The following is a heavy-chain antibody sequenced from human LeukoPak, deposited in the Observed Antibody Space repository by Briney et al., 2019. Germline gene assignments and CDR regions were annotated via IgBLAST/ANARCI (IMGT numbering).Heavy chain of an antibody. V-gene: IGHV3-7*01. CDR3: AKDGGVGEKDY. J-gene: IGHJ4*02. CDR1: GFTFSRYW. Sequence: PGGSLRLSCAASGFTFSRYWMSWLRQAPGKGLEWVANINEDGSEKYYVDSVKGRFSISRDNAKNSLYLQMNSLRAEDTAVYYCAKDGGVGEKDYWGQGTLVTVSS. CDR2: INEDGSEK. D-gene: IGHD1-26*01.